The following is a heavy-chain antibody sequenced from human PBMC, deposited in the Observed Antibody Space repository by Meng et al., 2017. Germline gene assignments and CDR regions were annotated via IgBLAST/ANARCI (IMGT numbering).Heavy chain of an antibody. V-gene: IGHV3-53*01. Sequence: GESLKISCAASGFTVSSNYMSGVRQAPGKGLEWVSVIYSGGSTHYADSVKGRFTISRDKSKNTLYLQMNSLRAEDTAVYYCARGYSSSGDPEYYYYYGMDVWGQGTMVTVSS. D-gene: IGHD6-13*01. CDR3: ARGYSSSGDPEYYYYYGMDV. CDR1: GFTVSSNY. CDR2: IYSGGST. J-gene: IGHJ6*02.